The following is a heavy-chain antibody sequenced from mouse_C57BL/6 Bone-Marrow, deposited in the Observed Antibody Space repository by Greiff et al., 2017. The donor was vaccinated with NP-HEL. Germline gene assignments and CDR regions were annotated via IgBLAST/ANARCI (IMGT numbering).Heavy chain of an antibody. V-gene: IGHV1-54*01. CDR2: INPGSGGT. D-gene: IGHD2-3*01. Sequence: QVHVKQSGAELVRPGTSVKVSCKASGYAFTNYLIEWVKQRPGQGLEWIGVINPGSGGTNYNEKFKGKATLTADKSSSTAYMQLSSLTSEDSAVYFCARRGYDGYYGFLDYWGQGTTLTVSS. CDR3: ARRGYDGYYGFLDY. J-gene: IGHJ2*01. CDR1: GYAFTNYL.